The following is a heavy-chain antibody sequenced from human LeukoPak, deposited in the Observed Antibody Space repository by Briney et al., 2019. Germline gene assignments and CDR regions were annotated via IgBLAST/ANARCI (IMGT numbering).Heavy chain of an antibody. J-gene: IGHJ4*02. Sequence: ASVKVSCKASGYTFTGYYMNWVRQAPGQGLEWMGWINPNTGATNYAQKFQGRVTMTRDTSISTAYMELSRLRSDDTAVYYCARGGGSGYYGFGYWGQGTLVTVSS. CDR1: GYTFTGYY. V-gene: IGHV1-2*02. D-gene: IGHD3-3*01. CDR3: ARGGGSGYYGFGY. CDR2: INPNTGAT.